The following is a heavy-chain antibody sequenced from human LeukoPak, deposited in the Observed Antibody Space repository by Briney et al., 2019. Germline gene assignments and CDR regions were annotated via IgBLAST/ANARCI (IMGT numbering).Heavy chain of an antibody. CDR2: ICGSGDSP. D-gene: IGHD3-3*01. CDR3: AKDGNDFWSGCGMDV. J-gene: IGHJ6*02. Sequence: RGSLRLSCAASGVISRIDAMSWVRPATGQGLEWGSGICGSGDSPFYADSAKGWFPISRDNSKNTLYLQMNSLRAEDTAVYYCAKDGNDFWSGCGMDVWGQGTTVTVSS. V-gene: IGHV3-23*01. CDR1: GVISRIDA.